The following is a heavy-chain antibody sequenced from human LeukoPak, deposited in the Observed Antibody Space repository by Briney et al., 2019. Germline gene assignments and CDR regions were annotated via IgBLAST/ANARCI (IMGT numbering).Heavy chain of an antibody. D-gene: IGHD3-22*01. J-gene: IGHJ4*02. CDR1: GYSISSGYY. CDR2: IYHSGSA. CDR3: ARQGHDSSGYFSFFDY. Sequence: SETLSLTCAVSGYSISSGYYWGWIRQPPGKGLEWIGSIYHSGSAYYDPSLKSRVAISVDTSKNQFSLKLTSVTAADTAVYYCARQGHDSSGYFSFFDYWGQGTLVTVSS. V-gene: IGHV4-38-2*01.